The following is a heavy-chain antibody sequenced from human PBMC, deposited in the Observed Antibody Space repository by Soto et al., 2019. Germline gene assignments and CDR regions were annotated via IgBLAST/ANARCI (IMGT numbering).Heavy chain of an antibody. D-gene: IGHD3-16*02. CDR1: GGSISSGGYY. CDR2: IYYSGST. CDR3: ARGLKSVITFGGVIVPGYNWFDP. Sequence: PSETLSLTCTVSGGSISSGGYYWSWIRQHPGKGLEWIGYIYYSGSTYYNPSLKSRVTISVDTSKNQFSLKLSSVTAADTAVYYCARGLKSVITFGGVIVPGYNWFDPWGQGTLVTVSS. J-gene: IGHJ5*02. V-gene: IGHV4-31*03.